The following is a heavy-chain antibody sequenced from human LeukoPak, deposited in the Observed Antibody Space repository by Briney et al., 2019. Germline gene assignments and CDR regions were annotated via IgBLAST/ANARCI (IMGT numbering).Heavy chain of an antibody. CDR3: ASPNDAFDI. CDR1: GFTFSSYW. Sequence: LAGGSLRLSCAASGFTFSSYWMSWVRQAPGKGLEWVANIKQDGSEKYYVDSVKGRFTISRDDAKKSLYLQMNSLRAEDTAVYYCASPNDAFDIWGQGTMVTVSS. CDR2: IKQDGSEK. V-gene: IGHV3-7*01. J-gene: IGHJ3*02.